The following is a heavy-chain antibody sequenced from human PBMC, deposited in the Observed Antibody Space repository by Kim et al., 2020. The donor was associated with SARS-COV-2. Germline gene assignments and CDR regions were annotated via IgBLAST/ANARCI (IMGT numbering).Heavy chain of an antibody. V-gene: IGHV5-51*01. Sequence: GESLKISCKGSGYNFNSSWIAWVRQMPGKGLEWMGIIYPGDSETRHSPSFQGQVTISADKSISTAYLQWGSLRASDTAMYYCARPGAEYYFYYGMDVWGQ. CDR2: IYPGDSET. CDR1: GYNFNSSW. J-gene: IGHJ6*02. CDR3: ARPGAEYYFYYGMDV. D-gene: IGHD7-27*01.